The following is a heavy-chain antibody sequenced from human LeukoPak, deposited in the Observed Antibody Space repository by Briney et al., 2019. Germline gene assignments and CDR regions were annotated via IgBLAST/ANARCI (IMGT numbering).Heavy chain of an antibody. CDR1: GGTFSSYA. J-gene: IGHJ4*02. CDR3: ARGPIIAVAGTIDY. V-gene: IGHV1-69*06. CDR2: IIPIFGTA. D-gene: IGHD6-19*01. Sequence: EASVKVSCKASGGTFSSYAISWVRQAPGQGLEWMGRIIPIFGTANYAQKFQGRVTITADKSTSTAHMELSSLRSEDTAVYYCARGPIIAVAGTIDYWGQGTLVTVSS.